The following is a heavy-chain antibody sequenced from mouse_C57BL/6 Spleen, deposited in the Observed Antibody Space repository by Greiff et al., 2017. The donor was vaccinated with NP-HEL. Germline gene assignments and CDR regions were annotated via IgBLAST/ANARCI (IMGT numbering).Heavy chain of an antibody. Sequence: QVQLQQPGAELVKPGASVKLSCKASGYTFTSYWMHWVKQRPGQGLEWIGMIHPNSGSTNYNEKFKSKATLTVDKSSSTAYMPLSSLTSEDSAVYDCARGTTVVATWYFDVWGTGTTVTVSS. J-gene: IGHJ1*03. D-gene: IGHD1-1*01. CDR2: IHPNSGST. CDR3: ARGTTVVATWYFDV. CDR1: GYTFTSYW. V-gene: IGHV1-64*01.